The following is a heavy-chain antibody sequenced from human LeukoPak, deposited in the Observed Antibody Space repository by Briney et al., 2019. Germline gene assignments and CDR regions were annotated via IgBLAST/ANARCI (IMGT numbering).Heavy chain of an antibody. CDR3: AREYSSSSGWFDP. Sequence: SETLSLTCTVSGGSISSYYWSWIRQPPGKGLEWIGYIYYSGSTNYNPSLKSRVTISVGTSKNQFPLKLSSVTAADTAVYYCAREYSSSSGWFDPWGQGTLVTVSS. V-gene: IGHV4-59*01. CDR1: GGSISSYY. CDR2: IYYSGST. D-gene: IGHD6-6*01. J-gene: IGHJ5*02.